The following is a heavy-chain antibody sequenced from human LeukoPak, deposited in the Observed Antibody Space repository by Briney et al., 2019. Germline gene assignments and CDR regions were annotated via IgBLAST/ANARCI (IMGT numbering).Heavy chain of an antibody. Sequence: SETLSLTCTVSGGSISSYYWNWIRQPAGKGLEWIGRIHTSGSTNYNPSLKSRVTMSVDTSKNKFSLKLSSVTAADTAVYYCARDGYSGSDALWGQGTLVTVSS. V-gene: IGHV4-4*07. J-gene: IGHJ4*02. CDR1: GGSISSYY. CDR2: IHTSGST. D-gene: IGHD5-12*01. CDR3: ARDGYSGSDAL.